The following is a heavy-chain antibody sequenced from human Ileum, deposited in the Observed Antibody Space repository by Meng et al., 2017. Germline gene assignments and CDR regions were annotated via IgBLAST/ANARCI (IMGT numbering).Heavy chain of an antibody. CDR1: GFTFSNPY. D-gene: IGHD3-16*01. J-gene: IGHJ4*02. V-gene: IGHV3-72*01. CDR2: IKNKRDSYTA. CDR3: ARDWFTSLAD. Sequence: VQLVEFGGGLVQAGGSLRASCAAFGFTFSNPYMDWVRQAPGKGLEWVGRIKNKRDSYTADYAASVKGRFIISRDDSENSLFLQMNSLKTEDTAVYYCARDWFTSLADWSQGTLVTVSS.